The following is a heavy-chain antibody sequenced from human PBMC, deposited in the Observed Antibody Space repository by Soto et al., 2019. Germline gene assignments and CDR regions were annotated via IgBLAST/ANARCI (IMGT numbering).Heavy chain of an antibody. Sequence: EVQLVQSGAEVKKPGESLKISCKGSGYSFTSYWIGWVRQMPGKGLEWRGIIYPGDSDTRYSPSFQGQVTIAADKSISTAYLQWSSLKASDTAMYYCARTSCGGDCYSGGNWFDPWGQGTLVTVSS. J-gene: IGHJ5*02. CDR2: IYPGDSDT. CDR1: GYSFTSYW. CDR3: ARTSCGGDCYSGGNWFDP. V-gene: IGHV5-51*03. D-gene: IGHD2-21*02.